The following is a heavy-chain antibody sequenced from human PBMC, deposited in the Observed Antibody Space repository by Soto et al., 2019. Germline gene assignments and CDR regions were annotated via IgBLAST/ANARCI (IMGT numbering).Heavy chain of an antibody. D-gene: IGHD6-6*01. CDR3: VKGVARPLGLSV. J-gene: IGHJ6*02. Sequence: EVQLLESGGGLVQPGGSLRLSCAASGFTFSSYAMSWVSQAPGKGLVWVSGLSGSGSTTYYADFVKGRFTISRDNSKNTLSLQMNSLRVEDTAVYYCVKGVARPLGLSVWGQGTTVTVSS. CDR2: LSGSGSTT. CDR1: GFTFSSYA. V-gene: IGHV3-23*01.